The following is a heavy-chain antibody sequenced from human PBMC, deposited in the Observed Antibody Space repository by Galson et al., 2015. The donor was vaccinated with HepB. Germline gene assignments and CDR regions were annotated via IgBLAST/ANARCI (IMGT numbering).Heavy chain of an antibody. CDR1: GFTFSSYS. J-gene: IGHJ4*02. CDR3: ARDLNYYGSGSYYNRPFDY. D-gene: IGHD3-10*01. Sequence: SLRLSCAASGFTFSSYSMNWVRQAPGKGLEWVSSISSSSSYIYYADSVKGRFTISRDNAKNSLYLQMNSLRAEDTAVYYCARDLNYYGSGSYYNRPFDYWGQGTLVTVSS. CDR2: ISSSSSYI. V-gene: IGHV3-21*01.